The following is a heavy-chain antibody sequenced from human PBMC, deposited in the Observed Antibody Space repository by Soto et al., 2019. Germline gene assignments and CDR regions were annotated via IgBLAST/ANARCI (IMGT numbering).Heavy chain of an antibody. J-gene: IGHJ4*02. Sequence: QITLKESGPTLVKPTQTLTLTCTFSGFSLSTSGVGVGWIRLPPAQALEWIALIYWADDKRYSPSLKSRLTLTKDAHKNQVVLTITIMAPVEPATYCCAHRVPGFDCYWWQGTLVTVSS. CDR1: GFSLSTSGVG. CDR3: AHRVPGFDCY. V-gene: IGHV2-5*02. CDR2: IYWADDK. D-gene: IGHD3-9*01.